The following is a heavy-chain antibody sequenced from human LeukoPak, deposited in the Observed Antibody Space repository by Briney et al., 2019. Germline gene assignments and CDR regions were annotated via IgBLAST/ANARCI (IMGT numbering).Heavy chain of an antibody. J-gene: IGHJ6*03. CDR2: ISSNSRYI. CDR1: GFTFNRYS. Sequence: GGSLRLSCAASGFTFNRYSMNWVRQAPGKGLEWVSSISSNSRYIYYADSVKGRFTISRDNAKNSLYLQMNSLRAEDTAVYYCARDREEDYYMDVWGKGTTVTVSS. CDR3: ARDREEDYYMDV. V-gene: IGHV3-21*01.